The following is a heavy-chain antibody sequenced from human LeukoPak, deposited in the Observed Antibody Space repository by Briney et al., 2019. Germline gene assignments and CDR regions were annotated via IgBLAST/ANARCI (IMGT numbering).Heavy chain of an antibody. CDR3: ARNSIPATNYYYYYMDV. V-gene: IGHV4-38-2*01. Sequence: SETLSLTCAVSGYSISSGYYWGWIRQPPGKGLEWIGSIYHSGSTYYNPSLKSRVTISVDTSKNQFSLKLSSVTAADTAVYYCARNSIPATNYYYYYMDVWGKGTTVTVSS. CDR2: IYHSGST. J-gene: IGHJ6*03. D-gene: IGHD1-26*01. CDR1: GYSISSGYY.